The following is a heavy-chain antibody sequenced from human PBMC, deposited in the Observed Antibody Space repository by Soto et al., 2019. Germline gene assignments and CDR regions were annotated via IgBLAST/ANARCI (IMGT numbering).Heavy chain of an antibody. J-gene: IGHJ4*02. D-gene: IGHD3-10*01. CDR1: GFTFSSYS. CDR3: ASRADGSGRLPDY. Sequence: EVQLVESGGGLVQPGGSLRLSCAASGFTFSSYSMNWVRQAPGKGLEWVSYISSSSSTIYYADSVKGRFTISRDNAKNSLYLQMNSLRDEDTAVYYCASRADGSGRLPDYWGQGTLVTVSS. CDR2: ISSSSSTI. V-gene: IGHV3-48*02.